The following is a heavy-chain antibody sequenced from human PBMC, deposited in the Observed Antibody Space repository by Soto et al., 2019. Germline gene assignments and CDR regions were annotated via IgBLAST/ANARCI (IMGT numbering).Heavy chain of an antibody. J-gene: IGHJ3*02. D-gene: IGHD3-9*01. CDR2: FDPEEGET. Sequence: ASVKVSCKVSGYSLTELSMHWVRQAPGKGLEWMGGFDPEEGETIYAQKFQGRVTMTEDTSTDTAYMELSSLRSDDTAVYYCANDSIIFTGYYRHDALHIWGQ. CDR3: ANDSIIFTGYYRHDALHI. CDR1: GYSLTELS. V-gene: IGHV1-24*01.